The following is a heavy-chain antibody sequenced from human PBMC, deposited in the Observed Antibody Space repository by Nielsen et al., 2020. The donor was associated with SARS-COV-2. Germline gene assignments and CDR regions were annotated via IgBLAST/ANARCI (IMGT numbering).Heavy chain of an antibody. Sequence: ASVKVSCKASGYTFTSYGISWVRQAPGQGLEWMGWISAYNGNTNYAQKFQGRVTITADKSTSTAYMELSSLRSEDTAVYYCARLWFGELSRHYYYYGMDVWGQGTTVTVSS. J-gene: IGHJ6*02. CDR2: ISAYNGNT. CDR1: GYTFTSYG. V-gene: IGHV1-18*04. CDR3: ARLWFGELSRHYYYYGMDV. D-gene: IGHD3-10*01.